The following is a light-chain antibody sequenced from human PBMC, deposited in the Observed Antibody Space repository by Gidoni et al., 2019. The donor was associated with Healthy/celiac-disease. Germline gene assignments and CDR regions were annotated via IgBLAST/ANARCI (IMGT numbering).Light chain of an antibody. CDR1: SSDVGGYNY. CDR3: SSSAGSVV. Sequence: QSALTQPPSAYGPPAQSVTISCTGTSSDVGGYNYVSWYQQPPAKAPKLMISEVSTQPSGVPDRFSGSKSGTTASLTVSGLQAEDVADYYCSSSAGSVVFGGGPKLTVL. J-gene: IGLJ2*01. CDR2: EVS. V-gene: IGLV2-8*01.